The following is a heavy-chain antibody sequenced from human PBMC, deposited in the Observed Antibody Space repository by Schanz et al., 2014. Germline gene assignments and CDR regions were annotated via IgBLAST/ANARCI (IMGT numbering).Heavy chain of an antibody. J-gene: IGHJ4*02. D-gene: IGHD1-1*01. Sequence: EVQLVESGGGLVQPGGSLRLSCAVSGFIVRSNYMTWVRQAPGKGLEWVSSISGDHRNTFYADSVKGRFTISRDNSKNTLYLQMNSLRAEDTAVYFCAKIERNEDWGQGTLVTVSS. CDR2: ISGDHRNT. CDR1: GFIVRSNY. CDR3: AKIERNED. V-gene: IGHV3-23*04.